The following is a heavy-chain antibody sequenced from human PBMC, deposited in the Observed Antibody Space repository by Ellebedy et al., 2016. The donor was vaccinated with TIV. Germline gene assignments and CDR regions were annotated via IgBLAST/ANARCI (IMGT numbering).Heavy chain of an antibody. CDR2: INQDGSEK. CDR1: GFTFSTHW. CDR3: ARGYGEGVY. Sequence: GESLKISXAASGFTFSTHWMTWLRQAPGKGLEWVANINQDGSEKYYVDSVKGRFTISRDSAKNSLYLQMNSLRAEDTAVYFCARGYGEGVYWGQGTLVTVPS. D-gene: IGHD4-17*01. V-gene: IGHV3-7*01. J-gene: IGHJ4*02.